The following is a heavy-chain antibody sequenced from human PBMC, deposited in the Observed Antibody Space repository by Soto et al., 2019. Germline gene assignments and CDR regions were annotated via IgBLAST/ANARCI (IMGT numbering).Heavy chain of an antibody. V-gene: IGHV3-23*01. D-gene: IGHD2-15*01. CDR1: GFTFSSYA. CDR2: VSIGGST. CDR3: AKRRGAGGHFDY. J-gene: IGHJ4*02. Sequence: GGSLRLSCAASGFTFSSYAMGWVRQGPGKGLEWVAVVSIGGSTHYADSVRGRFTISRDNSKNTLSLQMNSLTAEDTAVYFCAKRRGAGGHFDYWDQGALVTSPQ.